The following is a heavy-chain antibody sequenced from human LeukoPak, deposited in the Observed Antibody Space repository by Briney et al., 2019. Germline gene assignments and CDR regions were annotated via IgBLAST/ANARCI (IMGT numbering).Heavy chain of an antibody. V-gene: IGHV4-39*07. CDR1: SGSISTSNYY. Sequence: SETLSLTCTVSSGSISTSNYYWGWVRQPPGKGLEWIGSIYHSGSTYYNPSLKSRVTISVDTSKNQFSLKLSSVTAADTAVYYCARDRYSGYDYPPLYYFDYWGQGTLVTVSS. CDR2: IYHSGST. CDR3: ARDRYSGYDYPPLYYFDY. D-gene: IGHD5-12*01. J-gene: IGHJ4*02.